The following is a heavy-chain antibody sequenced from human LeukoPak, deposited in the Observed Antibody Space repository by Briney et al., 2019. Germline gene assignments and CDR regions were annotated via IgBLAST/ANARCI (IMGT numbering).Heavy chain of an antibody. CDR1: GFIVSSNY. CDR3: ARTIVGSSYHAFDI. CDR2: IYSAGNT. D-gene: IGHD1-26*01. V-gene: IGHV3-53*01. J-gene: IGHJ3*02. Sequence: PGGTLRLSCAASGFIVSSNYMSWVRQPPGKGLEWVSIIYSAGNTYYLDSVKGRFTISRDNSKNTLYLQMNSLRAEHTAVYYCARTIVGSSYHAFDIWGGGTMPIVS.